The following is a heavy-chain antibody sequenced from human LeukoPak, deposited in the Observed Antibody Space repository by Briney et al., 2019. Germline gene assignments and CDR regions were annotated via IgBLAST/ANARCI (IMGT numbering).Heavy chain of an antibody. CDR1: GGSISSSSYY. Sequence: SETLSLTCTVSGGSISSSSYYWGWIRQPPGEGLEWIGSIYYSGSTYYNPSLKSRVTISVDTSKNQFSLKLSSVTAADTAVYYCARDIVGAPKAFDIWGQGTMVTVSS. D-gene: IGHD1-26*01. V-gene: IGHV4-39*02. CDR2: IYYSGST. CDR3: ARDIVGAPKAFDI. J-gene: IGHJ3*02.